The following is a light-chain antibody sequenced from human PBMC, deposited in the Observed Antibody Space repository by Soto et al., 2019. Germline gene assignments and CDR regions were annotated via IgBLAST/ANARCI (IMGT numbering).Light chain of an antibody. Sequence: IQMTQSPSSLSASVGDSVTVTCRASQSINIYLNWYQQKPGKAPTLLIYGASRLQSGVPSRFTGGVSRTDFTLTISSLQPEDFATYYCQQSYRSPYTFGQGTKLEIK. CDR3: QQSYRSPYT. J-gene: IGKJ2*01. V-gene: IGKV1-39*01. CDR1: QSINIY. CDR2: GAS.